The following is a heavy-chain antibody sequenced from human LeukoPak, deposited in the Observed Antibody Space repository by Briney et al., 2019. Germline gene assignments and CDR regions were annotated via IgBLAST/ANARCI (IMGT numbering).Heavy chain of an antibody. CDR1: GFTFSSYS. CDR3: ARPNYYDSSGLASFDY. Sequence: GGSLRLSCAASGFTFSSYSMNWVRQAPGKGLEWVSSISSSSSYIYYADSVKGRFTVSRDNAKNSLYLEMNSLRAEDTAVYYCARPNYYDSSGLASFDYWGQGTLVTVSS. J-gene: IGHJ4*02. CDR2: ISSSSSYI. D-gene: IGHD3-22*01. V-gene: IGHV3-21*01.